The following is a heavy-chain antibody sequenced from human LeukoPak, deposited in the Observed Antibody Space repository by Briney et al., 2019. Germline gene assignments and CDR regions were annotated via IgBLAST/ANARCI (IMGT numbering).Heavy chain of an antibody. CDR1: GYTFTSYD. Sequence: ASVKVSCKASGYTFTSYDINWVRQATGQGLEWMGWMNPNSGNTGYAQKLQGRVTMTRNTSTSTAYMELSSLRSEDTAVYYCARLVVIDMGEEEGDAFDIWGQGTMVTVSS. CDR2: MNPNSGNT. CDR3: ARLVVIDMGEEEGDAFDI. J-gene: IGHJ3*02. D-gene: IGHD3-22*01. V-gene: IGHV1-8*01.